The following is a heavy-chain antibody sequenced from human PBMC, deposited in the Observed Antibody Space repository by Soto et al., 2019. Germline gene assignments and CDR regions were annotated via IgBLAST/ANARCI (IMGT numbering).Heavy chain of an antibody. CDR1: GFTFSGHA. CDR2: INGGGAGT. J-gene: IGHJ4*02. D-gene: IGHD1-1*01. CDR3: ARRHETSLCFDF. Sequence: PGGSLRLSCAASGFTFSGHAMSWVRQAPGKGLEWVSAINGGGAGTYHADSVRGRLTISRDNSKNTLYLQMNSLSAEDTAIYYCARRHETSLCFDFWGQGAPVTVSS. V-gene: IGHV3-23*01.